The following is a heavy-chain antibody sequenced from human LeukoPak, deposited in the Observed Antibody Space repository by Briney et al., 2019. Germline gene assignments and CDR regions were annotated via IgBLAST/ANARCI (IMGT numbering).Heavy chain of an antibody. CDR3: ARGYSSSWYDLYYFDY. CDR1: GFTFSNYN. D-gene: IGHD6-13*01. J-gene: IGHJ4*02. CDR2: ISSRGSYI. Sequence: GGSLRLSCAASGFTFSNYNINWVRQAPGKGLEWVSSISSRGSYIYYADSVKGRFAISADNAMNSLYLQMNSLRAEDTAVYYCARGYSSSWYDLYYFDYWGQGTLVTVPS. V-gene: IGHV3-21*01.